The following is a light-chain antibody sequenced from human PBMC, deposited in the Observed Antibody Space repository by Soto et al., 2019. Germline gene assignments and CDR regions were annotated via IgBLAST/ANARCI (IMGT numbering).Light chain of an antibody. V-gene: IGKV3-15*01. CDR3: RQSNNSPRT. J-gene: IGKJ1*01. CDR1: QRFISD. CDR2: GAS. Sequence: IGMAQGPCTLSGARGDRTTLSCSASQRFISDLDGYHQKPGQAPRLLIYGASTRATGIPARFSGSGSGTEFTLTINSLQSEDFASYYCRQSNNSPRTFGQGTKVDIK.